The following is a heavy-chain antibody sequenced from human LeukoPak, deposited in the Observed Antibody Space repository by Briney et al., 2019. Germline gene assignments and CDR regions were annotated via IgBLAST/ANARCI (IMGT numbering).Heavy chain of an antibody. CDR3: ARDYYDSSGYYSFDY. CDR1: GYTFTGYY. V-gene: IGHV1-2*06. CDR2: INPNSGGT. D-gene: IGHD3-22*01. Sequence: ASVKVSCKASGYTFTGYYMHWVRQAPGQGLEWMGRINPNSGGTNYAQEFQGRVTMTRDTSISTAYMELSRLRSDDTAVYYCARDYYDSSGYYSFDYWGQGTLVTVSS. J-gene: IGHJ4*02.